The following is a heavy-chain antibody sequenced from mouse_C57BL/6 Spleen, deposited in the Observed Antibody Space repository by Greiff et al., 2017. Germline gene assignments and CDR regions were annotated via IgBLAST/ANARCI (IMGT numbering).Heavy chain of an antibody. CDR2: INPNNGGT. CDR3: ARSDFITTVVADAMDY. D-gene: IGHD1-1*01. J-gene: IGHJ4*01. CDR1: GYTFTDYY. V-gene: IGHV1-26*01. Sequence: EVQLQQSGPELVKPGASVKISCKSSGYTFTDYYMNWVKQSHGKSLEWIGDINPNNGGTSYNQKFKGKATLTVDKSSSTAYMELRSLTSEYSAVYYCARSDFITTVVADAMDYWGQGTSVTVSS.